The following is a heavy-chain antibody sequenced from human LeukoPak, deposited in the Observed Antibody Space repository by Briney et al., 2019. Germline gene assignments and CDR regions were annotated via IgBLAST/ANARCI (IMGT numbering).Heavy chain of an antibody. CDR2: INGDGTST. V-gene: IGHV3-74*01. D-gene: IGHD2-15*01. J-gene: IGHJ4*02. Sequence: GGSLRLSCAASGFSFSSHWMHWVRQAPGKGLVWVSRINGDGTSTTDADSVKGRFTIPRDNAKNTLYLQMNSLRAEDTAVYYCARDTQAARFDYWGQGTLVTVSS. CDR1: GFSFSSHW. CDR3: ARDTQAARFDY.